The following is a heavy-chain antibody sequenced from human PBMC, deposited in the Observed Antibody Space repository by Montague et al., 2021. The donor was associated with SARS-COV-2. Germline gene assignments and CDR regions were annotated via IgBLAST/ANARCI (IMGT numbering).Heavy chain of an antibody. D-gene: IGHD1-1*01. CDR1: GFTFDDYA. J-gene: IGHJ6*02. Sequence: SRSFSCAASGFTFDDYAMHWVRQVPGKGLGWVSGISWNSGRIGYVDSVRGRFTISRDNAKNSLYLQMNSLRAEDTALHFCAKGTTTDYFYGMDVWGQGTTVTVSS. CDR3: AKGTTTDYFYGMDV. V-gene: IGHV3-9*01. CDR2: ISWNSGRI.